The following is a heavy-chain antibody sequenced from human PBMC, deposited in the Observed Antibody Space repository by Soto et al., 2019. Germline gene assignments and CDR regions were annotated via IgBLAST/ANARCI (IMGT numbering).Heavy chain of an antibody. CDR2: IYYSGST. Sequence: QLQLQESGPGLVKPSETLSLTCTVSGGSISSSSYYWGWIRQPPGKGLEWIGSIYYSGSTYYNPSLKSRVTISVDTSKNQFSLKLSSVTAADTAVYYCARGHVLRFLEWLFPDWYFDLWGRGTLVTVSS. CDR1: GGSISSSSYY. D-gene: IGHD3-3*01. CDR3: ARGHVLRFLEWLFPDWYFDL. J-gene: IGHJ2*01. V-gene: IGHV4-39*01.